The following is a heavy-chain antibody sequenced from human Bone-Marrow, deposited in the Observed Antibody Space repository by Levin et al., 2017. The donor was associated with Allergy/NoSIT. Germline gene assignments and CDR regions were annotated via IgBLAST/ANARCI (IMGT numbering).Heavy chain of an antibody. V-gene: IGHV2-5*02. CDR2: IYWDDDK. J-gene: IGHJ4*02. CDR1: GFSLNTVGVG. D-gene: IGHD5/OR15-5a*01. Sequence: KGSGPTLVKPTQTLTLTCTFSGFSLNTVGVGVGWVRQPPGKALEWLALIYWDDDKRYSPFLKRGLTITKDTSKNQVVLTATDLDPMDTATYFCARGPAGLPLAYFDYWGQGILVTVSS. CDR3: ARGPAGLPLAYFDY.